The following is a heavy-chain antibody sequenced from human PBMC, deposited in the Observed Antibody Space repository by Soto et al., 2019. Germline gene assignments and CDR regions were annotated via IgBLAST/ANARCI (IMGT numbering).Heavy chain of an antibody. CDR1: GFTFSSYG. D-gene: IGHD6-13*01. V-gene: IGHV3-30*18. CDR3: AKIAAAGTYYYYGMDV. J-gene: IGHJ6*02. Sequence: VGSLRLSCAASGFTFSSYGMHWVRQAPGKGLEWVAVISYDGSNKYYADSVKGRFTISRDNSKNTLYLQMNSLRAEDTAVYYCAKIAAAGTYYYYGMDVWGQGTTVTVSS. CDR2: ISYDGSNK.